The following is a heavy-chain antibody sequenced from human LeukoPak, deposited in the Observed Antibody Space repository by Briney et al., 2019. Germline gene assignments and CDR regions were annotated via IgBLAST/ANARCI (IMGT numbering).Heavy chain of an antibody. CDR1: GYIFTNYY. D-gene: IGHD7-27*01. CDR3: ARFPLGTWGSYLDL. CDR2: INPNSGDT. J-gene: IGHJ2*01. V-gene: IGHV1-2*02. Sequence: ASVKVSCKASGYIFTNYYIYWLRKAPGQGLECLGWINPNSGDTKSAHKFQGRVTITGDTSINTAYLELSSLTFDDTAVYHCARFPLGTWGSYLDLWGRGTLVTVSS.